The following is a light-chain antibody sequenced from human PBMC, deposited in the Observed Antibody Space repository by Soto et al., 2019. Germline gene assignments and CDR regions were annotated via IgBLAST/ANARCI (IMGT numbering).Light chain of an antibody. J-gene: IGKJ2*01. CDR2: AAT. CDR1: QSITNY. Sequence: DIQMTQSPSSLPASVVDRVTITCRASQSITNYLSWYQQRPGKAPKLLIHAATNLQSGVPSRFSGSGSETDFSLTISSLQPEDFATYYCQQSYSAPRTFGQGTKVEIK. CDR3: QQSYSAPRT. V-gene: IGKV1-39*01.